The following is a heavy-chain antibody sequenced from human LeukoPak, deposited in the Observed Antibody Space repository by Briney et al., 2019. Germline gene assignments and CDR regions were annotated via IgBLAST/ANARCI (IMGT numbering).Heavy chain of an antibody. Sequence: GGSLRLSCAASGFTFSSYWMTWVGQAPGKGLEWVANIKRDGSEKHYVDSVKGRFTISRDNAKNTLYLQMNSLRAEDTAVYYCARGSTYYDSSGQVPFDYWGQGTLVTVSS. J-gene: IGHJ4*02. CDR3: ARGSTYYDSSGQVPFDY. CDR1: GFTFSSYW. V-gene: IGHV3-7*01. D-gene: IGHD3-22*01. CDR2: IKRDGSEK.